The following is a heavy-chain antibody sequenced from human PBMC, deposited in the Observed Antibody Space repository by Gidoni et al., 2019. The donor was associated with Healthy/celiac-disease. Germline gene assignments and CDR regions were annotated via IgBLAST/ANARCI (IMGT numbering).Heavy chain of an antibody. J-gene: IGHJ4*02. CDR3: ARGGLDSSGPYYFDY. V-gene: IGHV4-31*02. Sequence: KVLEWIGYIYYSGSTYYNPSLKSRVTISVDTSKNQFSLKLSSVTAADTAVYYCARGGLDSSGPYYFDYWGQGTLVTVSS. D-gene: IGHD3-22*01. CDR2: IYYSGST.